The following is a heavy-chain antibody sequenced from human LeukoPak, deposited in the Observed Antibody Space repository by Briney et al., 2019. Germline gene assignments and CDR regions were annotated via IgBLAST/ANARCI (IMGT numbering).Heavy chain of an antibody. CDR1: GGSISSGGYS. J-gene: IGHJ4*02. CDR2: IYHSGST. D-gene: IGHD3-3*01. V-gene: IGHV4-30-2*01. CDR3: ASADITIFGVVPIGADY. Sequence: SETLSLTCAVSGGSISSGGYSWSWIRQPPGKGLEWIGYIYHSGSTYYNPSLKSRVTISVDRSKNQFSLKLSSVTAADTAVYYCASADITIFGVVPIGADYWGQGTLVTVSS.